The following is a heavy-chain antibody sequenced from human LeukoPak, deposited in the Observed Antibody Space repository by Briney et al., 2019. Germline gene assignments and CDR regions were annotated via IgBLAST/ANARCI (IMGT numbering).Heavy chain of an antibody. D-gene: IGHD3-3*01. CDR3: GRVPSLVYADY. CDR2: IDYRGST. V-gene: IGHV4-59*08. Sequence: SETLSLTCTVSGGSISSYYWSWIRQPPGKGLEWIAYIDYRGSTTYNPSLKSRVTISVDTSRNQFSLKLSSVTAADTAVYFCGRVPSLVYADYWGQGTLVTVSS. J-gene: IGHJ4*02. CDR1: GGSISSYY.